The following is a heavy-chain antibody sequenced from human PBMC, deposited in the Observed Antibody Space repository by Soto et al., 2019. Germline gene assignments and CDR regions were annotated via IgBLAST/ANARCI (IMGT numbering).Heavy chain of an antibody. CDR2: MNPNSGNT. V-gene: IGHV1-8*02. CDR1: GNTVPNYA. D-gene: IGHD3-9*01. CDR3: SRDDSDWFFN. Sequence: ASVKVSCKASGNTVPNYAIHWVRQAPGQRLEWMGWMNPNSGNTGYAQKFQGRVTMTRNTSISTAYMELNSLESEDTAVYYCSRDDSDWFFNWGRGTLVTVSS. J-gene: IGHJ4*02.